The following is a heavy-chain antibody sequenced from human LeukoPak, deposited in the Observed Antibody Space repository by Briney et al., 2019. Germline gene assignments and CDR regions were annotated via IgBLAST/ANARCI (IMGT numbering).Heavy chain of an antibody. CDR1: GFTLSDYY. CDR3: ARNRKYRSGWNGGTLGYYFYMDV. Sequence: NPGGSLRLSCAASGFTLSDYYMSWIRQAPGMGLEWVSYIGMGRSTIHDADSAKGRFTISRDNAKNSLYLQMNSLRAEDTAVYYCARNRKYRSGWNGGTLGYYFYMDVWGKGTTVTVSS. CDR2: IGMGRSTI. D-gene: IGHD6-19*01. V-gene: IGHV3-11*01. J-gene: IGHJ6*03.